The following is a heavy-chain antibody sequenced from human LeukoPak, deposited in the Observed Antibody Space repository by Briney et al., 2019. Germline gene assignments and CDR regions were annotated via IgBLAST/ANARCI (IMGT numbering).Heavy chain of an antibody. CDR2: ISGNGDRT. Sequence: GGSLRLSCSASGFTFRSYTMHWVRQAPGKGLAYVSGISGNGDRTHYADSVKGRCTISRDNAKNTLYLQINSLRAEDTAVYYCVSTVDYWYFDLWGRGTLVTVSS. V-gene: IGHV3-64*03. CDR1: GFTFRSYT. D-gene: IGHD6-19*01. J-gene: IGHJ2*01. CDR3: VSTVDYWYFDL.